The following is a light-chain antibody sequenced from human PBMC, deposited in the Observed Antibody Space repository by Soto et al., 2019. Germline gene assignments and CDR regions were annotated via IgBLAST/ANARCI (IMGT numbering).Light chain of an antibody. J-gene: IGKJ1*01. CDR1: RGISSW. Sequence: DIKITQSPFSLSASVGDRLTITFRGSRGISSWLAWYQQKPGKAPKLLIYAASSLQSGVPSRFSGSGSGTDFTLTISSLQPEDFATYYCQQANSFPWTFGQGTKVEIK. CDR3: QQANSFPWT. CDR2: AAS. V-gene: IGKV1-12*01.